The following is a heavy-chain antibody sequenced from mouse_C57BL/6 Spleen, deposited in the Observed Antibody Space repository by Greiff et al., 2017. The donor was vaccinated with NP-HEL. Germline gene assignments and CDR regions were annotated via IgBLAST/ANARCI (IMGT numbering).Heavy chain of an antibody. Sequence: EVQLQQSGPGMVKPSQSLSLTCTVTGYSITSGYDWHWIRHFPGNKLEWMGYISYSGSTNYNPSLKSRISITHDTSKNQFFLKLNSVTTEDTATYYCASRITTVPSYYAMDYWGQGTSVTVSS. J-gene: IGHJ4*01. CDR3: ASRITTVPSYYAMDY. D-gene: IGHD1-1*01. CDR1: GYSITSGYD. CDR2: ISYSGST. V-gene: IGHV3-1*01.